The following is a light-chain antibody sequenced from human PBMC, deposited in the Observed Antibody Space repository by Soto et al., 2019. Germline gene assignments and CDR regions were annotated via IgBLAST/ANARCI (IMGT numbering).Light chain of an antibody. CDR3: QSYDSSLKV. CDR2: GNS. V-gene: IGLV1-40*01. CDR1: SSNIGAGYD. Sequence: QLVLTQPPSASGTPGQRVTISCTGSSSNIGAGYDVHWYQQLPGTAPKLLIYGNSNRPSGVPDRFSGSKSGTSASLAITGLQAEDEADYYCQSYDSSLKVFGGGTKLTVL. J-gene: IGLJ2*01.